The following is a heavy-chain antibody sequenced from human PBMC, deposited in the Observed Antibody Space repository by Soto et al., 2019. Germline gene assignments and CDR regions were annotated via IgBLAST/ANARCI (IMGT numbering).Heavy chain of an antibody. J-gene: IGHJ6*02. D-gene: IGHD3-3*01. V-gene: IGHV3-30-3*01. CDR3: ARVPDYDLWSGPFGPYYYYGMDV. CDR2: ISYDGSNK. CDR1: GFTFSSYA. Sequence: QVQLVESGGGVVQPGRSLRISCAASGFTFSSYAMHWVRQAPGKGLEWVAVISYDGSNKYYADSVKGRFTISRDNSKNTLYLKINSLRAEDTAVYYCARVPDYDLWSGPFGPYYYYGMDVWGQGTTVTVSS.